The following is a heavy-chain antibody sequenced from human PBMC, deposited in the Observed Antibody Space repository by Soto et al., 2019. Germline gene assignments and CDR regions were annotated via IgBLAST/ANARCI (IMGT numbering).Heavy chain of an antibody. J-gene: IGHJ4*02. CDR3: AGSSGLRGYFDY. CDR2: IRHDGSNT. D-gene: IGHD6-19*01. CDR1: GFVFSSYG. V-gene: IGHV3-33*07. Sequence: GGSLRLSCAASGFVFSSYGMYWVRQAPGKGLEWVVFIRHDGSNTYYADSVKGRFTISRDNSKNTLYLQMNSLRAEDTAVYYCAGSSGLRGYFDYWGQGTLVTVSS.